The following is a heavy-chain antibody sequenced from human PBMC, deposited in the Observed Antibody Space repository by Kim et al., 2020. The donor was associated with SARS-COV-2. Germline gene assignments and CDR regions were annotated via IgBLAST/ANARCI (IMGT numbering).Heavy chain of an antibody. D-gene: IGHD6-13*01. CDR1: GGSFSGYF. Sequence: SETLSLTCAVYGGSFSGYFWSWIRQPPGKGLEWIAEITHSGITNHNPCLKSRVTISVDTSKNQFSLKLSSVTAADTAVYYCARHDFGTPTAAPDYWGQGTLVTVSS. CDR2: ITHSGIT. V-gene: IGHV4-34*01. CDR3: ARHDFGTPTAAPDY. J-gene: IGHJ4*02.